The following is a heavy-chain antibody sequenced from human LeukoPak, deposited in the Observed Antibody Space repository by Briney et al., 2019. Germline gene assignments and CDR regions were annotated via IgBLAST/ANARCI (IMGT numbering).Heavy chain of an antibody. D-gene: IGHD3-3*01. CDR1: GGSISSSSYY. CDR2: IYYSGST. Sequence: KASETLSLTCTVSGGSISSSSYYWGWIRQPPGKGLEWIGSIYYSGSTYYNPPLKSRVTISVDTSKNQFSLKLSSVTAADTAVYYCASFWSGYYSYFDYWGQGTLVTVSS. J-gene: IGHJ4*02. V-gene: IGHV4-39*01. CDR3: ASFWSGYYSYFDY.